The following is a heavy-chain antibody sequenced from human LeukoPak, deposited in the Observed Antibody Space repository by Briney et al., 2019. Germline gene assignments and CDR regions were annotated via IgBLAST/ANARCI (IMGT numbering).Heavy chain of an antibody. V-gene: IGHV3-21*01. CDR1: GFTFSDYS. D-gene: IGHD5-18*01. Sequence: GGSLRLSCAASGFTFSDYSMKGLRQAAGRGLEWVSCISSSMTYIHYADSVKGRFTISRDNAKNSLFLQMNSLRAEETDVYYCAGHSYAHLPFHYWGQGTLVTVSS. J-gene: IGHJ4*02. CDR2: ISSSMTYI. CDR3: AGHSYAHLPFHY.